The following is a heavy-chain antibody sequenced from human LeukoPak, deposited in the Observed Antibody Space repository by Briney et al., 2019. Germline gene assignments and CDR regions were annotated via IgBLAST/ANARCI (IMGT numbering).Heavy chain of an antibody. CDR2: ISGSGGST. J-gene: IGHJ4*02. CDR3: AKDRYFYDSSGYLDY. CDR1: GFTFSSYG. Sequence: GGSLRLSCAASGFTFSSYGMSWVRQAPGKGLEWVSAISGSGGSTYYADSVKGRFTISRDNSKNTLYLQMNSLRAEDTAVYYCAKDRYFYDSSGYLDYWGQGTLVTVSS. V-gene: IGHV3-23*01. D-gene: IGHD3-22*01.